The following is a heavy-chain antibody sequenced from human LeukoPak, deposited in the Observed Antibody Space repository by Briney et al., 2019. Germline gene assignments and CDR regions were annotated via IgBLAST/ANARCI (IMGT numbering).Heavy chain of an antibody. Sequence: PGGSLRLSCAASGFTFSNAWMSWVRQAPGKGLEWVSAISGSGGSTYYADSVKGRFTISRDNSKNTLYLQMNSLRAEDTAVYYCAKDRSMVRATYFDYWGQGTLVTVSS. CDR3: AKDRSMVRATYFDY. CDR2: ISGSGGST. V-gene: IGHV3-23*01. CDR1: GFTFSNAW. J-gene: IGHJ4*02. D-gene: IGHD3-10*01.